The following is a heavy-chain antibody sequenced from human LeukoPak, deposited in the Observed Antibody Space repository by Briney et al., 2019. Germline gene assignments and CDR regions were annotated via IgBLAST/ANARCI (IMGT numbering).Heavy chain of an antibody. CDR2: INHSGST. D-gene: IGHD3-22*01. V-gene: IGHV4-34*01. CDR1: GGSFSGYY. J-gene: IGHJ5*02. Sequence: SETLSLTCAVYGGSFSGYYWSWIRQPPGKGLGWIGEINHSGSTNYNPSLKSRVTISVDTSKNQFSLKLSSVTAADTAVYYCARVPYYYDSSGYSRGIWFDPWGQGTLVTVSS. CDR3: ARVPYYYDSSGYSRGIWFDP.